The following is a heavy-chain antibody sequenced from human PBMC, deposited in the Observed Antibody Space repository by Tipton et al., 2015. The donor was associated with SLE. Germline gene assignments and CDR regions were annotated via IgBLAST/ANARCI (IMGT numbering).Heavy chain of an antibody. CDR1: GFTLSDYY. V-gene: IGHV3-11*04. CDR2: ISVPGDSI. Sequence: GSLRLSCAASGFTLSDYYMAWFRQAPGKGLEWISFISVPGDSIYNADSVKGRFTTSRDNAKNSLYLQMNSLRAEDTAVYYCARDPRNKGFDPWGQGTLVTVSS. CDR3: ARDPRNKGFDP. J-gene: IGHJ5*02. D-gene: IGHD1/OR15-1a*01.